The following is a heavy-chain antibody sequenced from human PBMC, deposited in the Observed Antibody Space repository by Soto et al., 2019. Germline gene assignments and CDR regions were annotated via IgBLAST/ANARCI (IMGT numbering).Heavy chain of an antibody. D-gene: IGHD3-9*01. V-gene: IGHV3-33*01. Sequence: QVQLVESGGGVVQPGRSLRLSCEASGFSFSAYGMHWVRQAPGKGLEWVAVIWNDGINKYYADSVKGRFTISRDNSKKTMYLQMNSLRAEDTAVYSCARVLRSFDWDYALDIWGQGAMVTVSS. CDR2: IWNDGINK. J-gene: IGHJ3*02. CDR1: GFSFSAYG. CDR3: ARVLRSFDWDYALDI.